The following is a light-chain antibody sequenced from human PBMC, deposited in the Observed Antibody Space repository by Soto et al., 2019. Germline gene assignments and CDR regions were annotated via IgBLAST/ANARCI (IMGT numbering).Light chain of an antibody. Sequence: EIVMTQSPATLSVSPGERATLSCRDSQSISTELAWYQQKPGQPPRLLIYSASTRATGVPARFTGSGSGSEFTLTISGLQSEDFAVYYCQQGHNWPLTFGQGTRLEI. CDR3: QQGHNWPLT. J-gene: IGKJ2*01. V-gene: IGKV3-15*01. CDR1: QSISTE. CDR2: SAS.